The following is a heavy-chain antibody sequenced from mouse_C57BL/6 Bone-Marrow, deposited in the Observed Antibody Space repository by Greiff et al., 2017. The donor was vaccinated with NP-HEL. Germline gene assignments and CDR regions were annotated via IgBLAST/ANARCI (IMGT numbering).Heavy chain of an antibody. Sequence: VQLQQPGAELVMPGASVKLSCKASGYTFTSYWMHWVKQRPGQGLEWIGEIDPSDSYTNYNQKFKGKSTLTVDKSSSTAYMQLSSVTSEDSAVYYCARRRYYGYYIDYWGQGTTLTVSS. J-gene: IGHJ2*01. CDR3: ARRRYYGYYIDY. D-gene: IGHD1-1*01. CDR1: GYTFTSYW. V-gene: IGHV1-69*01. CDR2: IDPSDSYT.